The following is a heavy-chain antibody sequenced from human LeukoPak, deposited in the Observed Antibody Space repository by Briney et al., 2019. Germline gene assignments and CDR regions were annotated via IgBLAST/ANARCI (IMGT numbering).Heavy chain of an antibody. CDR2: IRYDGSNK. CDR1: RFTFSSYG. Sequence: GGSLRLSCAASRFTFSSYGMHWVRQAPGKGLEWVAFIRYDGSNKYYADSVKGRFTISRDNSKNTLYLQMNSLRAEDTAVYYCAKDKRGDYGDYGVDYWGQGTLVTVSS. CDR3: AKDKRGDYGDYGVDY. J-gene: IGHJ4*02. V-gene: IGHV3-30*02. D-gene: IGHD4-17*01.